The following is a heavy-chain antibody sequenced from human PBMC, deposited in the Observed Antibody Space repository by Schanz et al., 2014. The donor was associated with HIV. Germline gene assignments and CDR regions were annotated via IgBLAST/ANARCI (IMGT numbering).Heavy chain of an antibody. CDR1: GFIFRDYA. CDR2: ISYDRSHK. CDR3: ARVEGPPTFYYYYYGSDV. J-gene: IGHJ6*02. Sequence: QVQLVESGGGVVQPGRSLRLSCAGSGFIFRDYALHWVRQAPGKGLEWVAVISYDRSHKYYADSVKGRFTISRDNSKNTLFMQMNSLRAEDTAVYYCARVEGPPTFYYYYYGSDVWGQETAVTVSS. D-gene: IGHD4-4*01. V-gene: IGHV3-30*04.